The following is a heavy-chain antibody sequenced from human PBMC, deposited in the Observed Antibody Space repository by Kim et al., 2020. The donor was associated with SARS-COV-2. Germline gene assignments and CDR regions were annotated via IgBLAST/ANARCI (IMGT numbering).Heavy chain of an antibody. CDR3: ARVPYYYDSTIDY. V-gene: IGHV1-8*01. Sequence: YAQKFQGRVTMTRNTSISTAYMELSSLRSEDTAVYYCARVPYYYDSTIDYWGQGTLVTVSS. D-gene: IGHD3-22*01. J-gene: IGHJ4*02.